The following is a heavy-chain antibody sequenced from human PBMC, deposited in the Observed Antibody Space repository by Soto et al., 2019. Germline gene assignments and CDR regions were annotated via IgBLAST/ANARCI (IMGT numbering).Heavy chain of an antibody. Sequence: GGSLRLSCAASGFTFSSYSMNWVRQAPGKGLEWVPSISSSSSYIYYADSVKGRFTISRDNAKNSLYLQMNSLRAEDTAVYYCARETPYYDFWSGPLIPFDYWGQGTLVTVSS. CDR1: GFTFSSYS. CDR3: ARETPYYDFWSGPLIPFDY. CDR2: ISSSSSYI. J-gene: IGHJ4*02. D-gene: IGHD3-3*01. V-gene: IGHV3-21*01.